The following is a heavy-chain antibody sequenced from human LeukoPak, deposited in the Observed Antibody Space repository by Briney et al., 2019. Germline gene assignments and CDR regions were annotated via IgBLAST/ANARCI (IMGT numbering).Heavy chain of an antibody. V-gene: IGHV3-21*01. Sequence: PGGSLRLSCAASGFTFSSYAMHWVRQAPGKGLEWVSSISSSSSYIYYADSVKGRFTISRDNAKNSLYLQMNSLRAEDTAVYYCARVDLITMVRGAIDYWGQGTLVTVSS. J-gene: IGHJ4*02. CDR2: ISSSSSYI. CDR1: GFTFSSYA. CDR3: ARVDLITMVRGAIDY. D-gene: IGHD3-10*01.